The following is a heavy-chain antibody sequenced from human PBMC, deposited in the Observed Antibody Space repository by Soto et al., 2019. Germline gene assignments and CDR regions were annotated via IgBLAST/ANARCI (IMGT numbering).Heavy chain of an antibody. Sequence: GESLKISCAASGFTFSNYWMSWVRQAPGKGLEWVANIRQDGSEKYYVDSVKGRFTISRDNTQNSLYLQMNSLRAEDTAVYYCSRGRTMDVWGQGTTVTVSS. J-gene: IGHJ6*02. CDR3: SRGRTMDV. CDR1: GFTFSNYW. CDR2: IRQDGSEK. V-gene: IGHV3-7*03.